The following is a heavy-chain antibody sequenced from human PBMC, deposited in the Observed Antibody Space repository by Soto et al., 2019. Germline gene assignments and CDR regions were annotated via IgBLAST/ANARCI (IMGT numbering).Heavy chain of an antibody. Sequence: EVQLVESGGGLVQPGGSLRLSCAASGLTFSSYAMNWVRQAPGKGLEWLSYISSGGGTIYYADSVKGRFTISRDHAKNSLYLQMNSLRAEDTAVYYCARERVAVTDYWGQGTLVTVSS. CDR2: ISSGGGTI. CDR3: ARERVAVTDY. D-gene: IGHD3-22*01. J-gene: IGHJ4*02. V-gene: IGHV3-48*03. CDR1: GLTFSSYA.